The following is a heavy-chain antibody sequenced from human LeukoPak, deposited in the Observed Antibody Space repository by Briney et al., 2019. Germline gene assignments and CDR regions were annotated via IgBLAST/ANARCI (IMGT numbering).Heavy chain of an antibody. Sequence: GGSLRLSCATSGFTFTNYWMSWVRQAPGKELEWVANINQDGSDTKYVDSVKGRFTISRDNAENSLYLQMHSLRAEDTAVYYCAKDPLSVTTYWGQGTLVTVSS. J-gene: IGHJ4*02. D-gene: IGHD4-4*01. CDR1: GFTFTNYW. V-gene: IGHV3-7*03. CDR3: AKDPLSVTTY. CDR2: INQDGSDT.